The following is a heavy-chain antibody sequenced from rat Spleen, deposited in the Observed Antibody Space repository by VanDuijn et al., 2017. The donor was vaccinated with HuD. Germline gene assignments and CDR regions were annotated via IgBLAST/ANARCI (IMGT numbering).Heavy chain of an antibody. J-gene: IGHJ1*01. CDR3: TRAGYLRDWYFDF. V-gene: IGHV5-29*01. Sequence: EVQLVESGGGLVQPGRSLKLSCAASGFTFSDYYMAWVRQAPTKGLEWVATITFDGSGTYYRDSVKGRFTISRDDAKNTLYLQMDGLRSEDTATYYCTRAGYLRDWYFDFWGPGTMVTVSS. CDR2: ITFDGSGT. D-gene: IGHD2-2*01. CDR1: GFTFSDYY.